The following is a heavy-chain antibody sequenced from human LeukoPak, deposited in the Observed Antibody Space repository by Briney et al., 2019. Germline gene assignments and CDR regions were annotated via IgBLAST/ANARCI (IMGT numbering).Heavy chain of an antibody. Sequence: PSQTLSLTCTVPGYSISTGYYWDWIRQPPGKGLEWIGSIYYGGSSYYNPSLKSRVTISVDTSKNQFSLKLSSVTAADTAVYYCARHRSGTYYRFDYWGQGTLVTVSS. V-gene: IGHV4-38-2*02. J-gene: IGHJ4*02. CDR1: GYSISTGYY. CDR3: ARHRSGTYYRFDY. CDR2: IYYGGSS. D-gene: IGHD1-26*01.